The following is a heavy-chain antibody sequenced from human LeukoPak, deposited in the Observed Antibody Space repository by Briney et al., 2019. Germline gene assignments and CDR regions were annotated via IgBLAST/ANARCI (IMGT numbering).Heavy chain of an antibody. Sequence: ASVKVSCKAPGYTFTNYGFTWVRQAPGQGLEWVGWVSAYNAHTNYAQKVQGRVTMTTDTSTSTAYMELRSLRSDDTAVYYCARTLGYCGSTSCYEVFDYWGQGTLVTVSS. V-gene: IGHV1-18*04. CDR3: ARTLGYCGSTSCYEVFDY. D-gene: IGHD2-2*01. J-gene: IGHJ4*02. CDR2: VSAYNAHT. CDR1: GYTFTNYG.